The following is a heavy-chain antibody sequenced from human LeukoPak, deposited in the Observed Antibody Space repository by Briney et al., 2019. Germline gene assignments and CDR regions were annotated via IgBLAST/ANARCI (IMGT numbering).Heavy chain of an antibody. CDR3: TGFGEGY. D-gene: IGHD3-10*01. Sequence: GGSLRLSCAASGSTFSNAWMSWVRQAPGKGLEWVGLIKSENHGGTIDYAEPVKGRFTISRDDSKNTLYLQMSSLKIEDTAVYYCTGFGEGYWGQGTPVTVSS. CDR1: GSTFSNAW. J-gene: IGHJ4*02. V-gene: IGHV3-15*01. CDR2: IKSENHGGTI.